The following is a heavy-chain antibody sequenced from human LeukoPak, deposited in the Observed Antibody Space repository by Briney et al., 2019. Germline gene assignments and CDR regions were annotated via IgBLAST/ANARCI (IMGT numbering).Heavy chain of an antibody. D-gene: IGHD3-22*01. Sequence: GASVKVSCKASGGTFSSYAISWVRQAPGQGLEWMGGIIPIFGTANYARKFQGRVTITADESTSTAYMELSSLRSEDTAVYYCARDFDSSGSNWGQGTLVTVSS. J-gene: IGHJ4*02. CDR2: IIPIFGTA. CDR3: ARDFDSSGSN. V-gene: IGHV1-69*13. CDR1: GGTFSSYA.